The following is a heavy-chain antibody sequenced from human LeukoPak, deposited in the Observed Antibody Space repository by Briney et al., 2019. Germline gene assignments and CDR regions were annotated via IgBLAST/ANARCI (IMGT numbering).Heavy chain of an antibody. Sequence: PGGSLRLSCAASGFAFNTYSMNWVRQAPGKGLEWVSFIFSSSTYIYYTDSVKGRFTISRDNARNSLYLQMDNLRAEDTAVYYCAREGGSIDWFDPWGQGTLVTVSS. CDR3: AREGGSIDWFDP. V-gene: IGHV3-21*04. CDR2: IFSSSTYI. J-gene: IGHJ5*02. CDR1: GFAFNTYS. D-gene: IGHD3-16*01.